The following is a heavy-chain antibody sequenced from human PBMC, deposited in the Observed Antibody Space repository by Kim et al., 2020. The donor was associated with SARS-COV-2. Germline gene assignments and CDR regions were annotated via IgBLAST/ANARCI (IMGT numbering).Heavy chain of an antibody. CDR1: GGTFSSYA. Sequence: SVKVSCKASGGTFSSYAISWVRQAPGQGLEWMGGIIPIFGTANYAQKFQGRVTITADESTSTAYMELSSLRSEDTAVYYCARDLSESSGYYAHTGWFDPWGQGTLVTVSS. D-gene: IGHD3-22*01. CDR3: ARDLSESSGYYAHTGWFDP. V-gene: IGHV1-69*13. CDR2: IIPIFGTA. J-gene: IGHJ5*02.